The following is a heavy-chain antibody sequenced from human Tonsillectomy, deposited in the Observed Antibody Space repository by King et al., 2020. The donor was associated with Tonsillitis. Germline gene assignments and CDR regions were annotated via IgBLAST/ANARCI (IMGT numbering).Heavy chain of an antibody. Sequence: VQLQQWGAGLLKPSETLSLTCAVYGGSFSGYYWSWIRQPPGKGLEWIGEINHSGSTNYNPSLKSRVTISVDTSKNQFSLKMSSVTAADTAVYYCARGVARCLVTPPYYFWGEGTLFTVSS. CDR3: ARGVARCLVTPPYYF. J-gene: IGHJ4*02. CDR2: INHSGST. D-gene: IGHD6-19*01. CDR1: GGSFSGYY. V-gene: IGHV4-34*01.